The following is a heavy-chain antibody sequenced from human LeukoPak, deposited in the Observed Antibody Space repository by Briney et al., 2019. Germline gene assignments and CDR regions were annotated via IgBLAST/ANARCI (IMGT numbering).Heavy chain of an antibody. J-gene: IGHJ4*02. Sequence: ASVKVSCKASGYSFPTYTMNWVRQAPGQRLEWMGWINAGNGNTKYSQKFQGRVTITRDTSASTAYMEMRSLRSEDTAVYYCARGPPNWGYDYWGPGTLVTVSS. CDR1: GYSFPTYT. CDR3: ARGPPNWGYDY. CDR2: INAGNGNT. D-gene: IGHD7-27*01. V-gene: IGHV1-3*01.